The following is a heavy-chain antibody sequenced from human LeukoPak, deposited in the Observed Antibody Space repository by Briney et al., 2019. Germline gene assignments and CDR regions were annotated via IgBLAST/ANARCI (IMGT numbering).Heavy chain of an antibody. Sequence: KSGGSLRLSCAASGFTFSSYSMYWVRQAPGKGLEWVSSISSSSSYIYYADSVKGRFTISRDNAKNSLYLQMNSLRAEDTAVYYCARDKGRWELHFRGHDAFDIWGQGTMVTVSS. J-gene: IGHJ3*02. CDR3: ARDKGRWELHFRGHDAFDI. CDR2: ISSSSSYI. D-gene: IGHD1-26*01. V-gene: IGHV3-21*01. CDR1: GFTFSSYS.